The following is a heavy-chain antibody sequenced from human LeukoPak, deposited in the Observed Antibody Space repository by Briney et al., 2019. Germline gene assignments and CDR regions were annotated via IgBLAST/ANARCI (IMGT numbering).Heavy chain of an antibody. D-gene: IGHD2/OR15-2a*01. V-gene: IGHV4-59*01. CDR3: ARVGRSWHYFFDY. CDR2: ISYSGST. Sequence: SETLSLTCTVSDDSISDYYRGWIRQPPGKGLEWIGDISYSGSTNYNPSLKSRVTISLDTSKNQFSLKLSSVTAADTAVYYCARVGRSWHYFFDYWGQGTLVTVSS. J-gene: IGHJ4*02. CDR1: DDSISDYY.